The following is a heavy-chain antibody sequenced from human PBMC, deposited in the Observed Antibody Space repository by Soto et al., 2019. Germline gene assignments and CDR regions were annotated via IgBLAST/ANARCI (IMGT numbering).Heavy chain of an antibody. D-gene: IGHD4-17*01. CDR2: VIVATQTA. CDR3: ATGAGAPAYGDSHWYFDV. V-gene: IGHV1-69*08. CDR1: GDFPTTYT. J-gene: IGHJ2*01. Sequence: QVQLVQSGAEVKRPGSSVRVSCKASGDFPTTYTIFWVRQAHGKGLVWMGRVIVATQTANLARTLYGRVKIAADKSTNTAYVEVTSLRSEDTAVYYCATGAGAPAYGDSHWYFDVWGRATLVTVSS.